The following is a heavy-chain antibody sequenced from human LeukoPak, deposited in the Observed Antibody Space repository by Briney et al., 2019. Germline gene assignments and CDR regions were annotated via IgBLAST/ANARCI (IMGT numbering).Heavy chain of an antibody. D-gene: IGHD3-10*01. CDR2: INHSGST. Sequence: SETLSLTCAVYGGSFSGYYWSWIRQPPGKGLEWIGEINHSGSTNYNPSLKSRVTISVDTSKNQFSLKLSSLTAADTAVYYCARGREAITMVRGVTYYWGQGTLVTVSS. V-gene: IGHV4-34*01. CDR1: GGSFSGYY. J-gene: IGHJ4*02. CDR3: ARGREAITMVRGVTYY.